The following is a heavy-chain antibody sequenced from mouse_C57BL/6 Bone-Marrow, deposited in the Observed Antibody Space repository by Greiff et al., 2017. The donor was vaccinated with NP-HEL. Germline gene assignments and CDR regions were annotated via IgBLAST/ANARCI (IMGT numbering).Heavy chain of an antibody. CDR2: IYPGSGST. J-gene: IGHJ1*03. CDR3: ARFGYFPYYYCSSYWWYFDV. CDR1: GYTFTSYW. D-gene: IGHD1-1*01. V-gene: IGHV1-55*01. Sequence: VQLQQPGAELVKPGASVKMSCKASGYTFTSYWITWVKQRPGQGLEWIGDIYPGSGSTNYNEKFKSKATLTVDKSSSTAYMQLSSLTSEDPAVFYCARFGYFPYYYCSSYWWYFDVWGTGTTITV.